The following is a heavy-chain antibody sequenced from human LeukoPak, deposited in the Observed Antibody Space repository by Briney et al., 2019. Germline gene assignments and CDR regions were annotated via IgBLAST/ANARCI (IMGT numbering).Heavy chain of an antibody. CDR3: AKGVKYYYDSRAPYYFDY. CDR1: GFTFSSYG. J-gene: IGHJ4*02. CDR2: ISYDGSNK. D-gene: IGHD3-22*01. Sequence: GGSLRLSCAASGFTFSSYGMHWVRQAPGKGLEWVAVISYDGSNKYYADSVKGRFTISRDSSKNTLYLQMNSLRAEDTAVYYCAKGVKYYYDSRAPYYFDYWGQGTLVTVSS. V-gene: IGHV3-30*18.